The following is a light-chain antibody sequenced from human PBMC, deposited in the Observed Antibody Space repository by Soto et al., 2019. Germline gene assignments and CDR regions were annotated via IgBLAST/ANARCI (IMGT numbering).Light chain of an antibody. V-gene: IGLV1-44*01. CDR1: SSNIGSTT. CDR2: RND. CDR3: AAGDDSLKGYV. Sequence: VLTQAPSASGTPGQRVTISCSGRSSNIGSTTVSWYQQLPGTAPKLLIYRNDQRPSGVPDRFSGSKSGTSGSVAISGFESEDEAEYYCAAGDDSLKGYVFGTGTKVTVL. J-gene: IGLJ1*01.